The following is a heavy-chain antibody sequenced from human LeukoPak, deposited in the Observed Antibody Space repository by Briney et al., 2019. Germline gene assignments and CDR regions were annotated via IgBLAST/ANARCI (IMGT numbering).Heavy chain of an antibody. CDR2: IFHSGST. Sequence: SETLSLTCAVSGGSISSGGYYWSWIRQHPGEGLEWIGYIFHSGSTYYNPSLKSRVTISVDTSKNQFSLKLSSVTAADTAVYYCARQRRYCSSTSCYFGYYGLDVWGQGTTVTVSS. D-gene: IGHD2-2*01. CDR3: ARQRRYCSSTSCYFGYYGLDV. J-gene: IGHJ6*02. V-gene: IGHV4-31*11. CDR1: GGSISSGGYY.